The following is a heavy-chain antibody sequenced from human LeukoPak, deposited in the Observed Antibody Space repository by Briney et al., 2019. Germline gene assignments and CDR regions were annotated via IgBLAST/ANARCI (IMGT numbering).Heavy chain of an antibody. V-gene: IGHV3-30*02. CDR1: GFTFSSYG. CDR2: IRYDGSNK. Sequence: GGSLRLSCAASGFTFSSYGMHWVRQAPGKGLEWVAFIRYDGSNKYYADSVKGRFTISRDNSKNTLYLQMNSLRAEDTAVYYCARDLVSGGRAAGTMGFWGQGTLVTVSS. D-gene: IGHD6-13*01. CDR3: ARDLVSGGRAAGTMGF. J-gene: IGHJ4*02.